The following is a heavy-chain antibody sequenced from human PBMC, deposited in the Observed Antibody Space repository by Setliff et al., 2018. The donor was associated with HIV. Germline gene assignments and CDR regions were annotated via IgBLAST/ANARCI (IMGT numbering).Heavy chain of an antibody. J-gene: IGHJ5*02. D-gene: IGHD3-22*01. V-gene: IGHV4-34*01. Sequence: PSETLSLTCAVYGGSFSDYYWSWIRQPPGKGLEWIGEINHSGSTNYNPSLKRRVTISVDTSKNQFSLKLSSVTAADTAVYYCASRVYYYDESRILREEGFVPWGQGTLVTVSS. CDR2: INHSGST. CDR3: ASRVYYYDESRILREEGFVP. CDR1: GGSFSDYY.